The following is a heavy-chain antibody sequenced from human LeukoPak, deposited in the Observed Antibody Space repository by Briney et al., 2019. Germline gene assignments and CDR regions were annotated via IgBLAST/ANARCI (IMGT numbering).Heavy chain of an antibody. CDR3: ERYLRRRSIAYYDS. CDR2: ITGSGGST. CDR1: GFTFSTYF. D-gene: IGHD3-22*01. J-gene: IGHJ4*02. V-gene: IGHV3-64D*06. Sequence: QAGGSLRLSCSASGFTFSTYFMHWVRQAPGKGLECVSAITGSGGSTYYADSVKGRFTISRDNSKNTLYLQMSSLRAEDTAVYYCERYLRRRSIAYYDSWGQGTLVTVSS.